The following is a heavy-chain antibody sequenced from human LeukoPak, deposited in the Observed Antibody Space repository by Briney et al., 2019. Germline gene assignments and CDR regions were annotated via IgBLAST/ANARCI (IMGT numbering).Heavy chain of an antibody. CDR3: ATMTTQGFDI. Sequence: GGSLRLSCAASGFTFSSYSMNWVRQAPGKGLEWVSYISSSSTIYYADSVKGRFTISRDNAKNSLYLQMNSLRAEDTAVYYCATMTTQGFDIWGQGTMVTVSS. J-gene: IGHJ3*02. CDR2: ISSSSTI. V-gene: IGHV3-48*01. CDR1: GFTFSSYS. D-gene: IGHD4-11*01.